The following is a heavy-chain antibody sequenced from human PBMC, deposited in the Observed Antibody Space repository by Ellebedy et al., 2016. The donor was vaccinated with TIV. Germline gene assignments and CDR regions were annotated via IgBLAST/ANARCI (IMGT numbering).Heavy chain of an antibody. CDR1: GFTFSSYG. J-gene: IGHJ4*02. CDR3: ARMDHRGSGWYFDY. CDR2: ISYDGSNK. Sequence: GGSLRLXCAASGFTFSSYGMHWVRQAPGKGLEWVAVISYDGSNKYYADSVKGRFTISRDNSKNSLYLQMNSLRAEDTAVYYCARMDHRGSGWYFDYWGQGTLVTVSS. D-gene: IGHD6-19*01. V-gene: IGHV3-30*03.